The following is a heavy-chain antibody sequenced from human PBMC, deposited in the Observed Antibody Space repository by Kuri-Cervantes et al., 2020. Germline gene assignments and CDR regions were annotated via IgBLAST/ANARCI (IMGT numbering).Heavy chain of an antibody. J-gene: IGHJ1*01. Sequence: GESLKISCAASGFTCSSYWMSWVRQAPGKGLEWVANIKQDGSEKYYVDSVKGRFTISRDNAKNSLYLQMNSLRAEDTAVYYCAKDRKDYSNYVAEYFQHWGQGTLVTVSS. CDR2: IKQDGSEK. V-gene: IGHV3-7*01. CDR1: GFTCSSYW. D-gene: IGHD4-11*01. CDR3: AKDRKDYSNYVAEYFQH.